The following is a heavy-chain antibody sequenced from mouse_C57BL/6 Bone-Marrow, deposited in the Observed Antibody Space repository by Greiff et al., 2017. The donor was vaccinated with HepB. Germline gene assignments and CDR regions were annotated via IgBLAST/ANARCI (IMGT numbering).Heavy chain of an antibody. CDR2: IRSKSSNYAT. CDR1: GFTFNTYA. D-gene: IGHD2-3*01. J-gene: IGHJ2*01. V-gene: IGHV10-3*01. CDR3: VRGTVYDGYWYYFDY. Sequence: EVKVVESGGGLVQPKGSLKLSCAASGFTFNTYAMHWVRQAPGKGLEWVARIRSKSSNYATYYADSVKDRFTISRDDSQSMLYLQMNNLKTEDTAIYYCVRGTVYDGYWYYFDYWGQGTTLTVSS.